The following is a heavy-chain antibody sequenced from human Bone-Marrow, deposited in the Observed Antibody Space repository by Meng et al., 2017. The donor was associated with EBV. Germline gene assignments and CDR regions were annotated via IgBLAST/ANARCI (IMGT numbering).Heavy chain of an antibody. CDR2: LIPMVGAP. Sequence: VQLLQVGAEVKKPGSSVKVSCRTSGGTFRSDAVSWVRQAPGQGLEWMGGLIPMVGAPHYAQKFQGRVTIIADESTSTHSMELNSLRSEDTAMYYCASESGRGFTPDYWGQGTLVTVSS. J-gene: IGHJ4*02. V-gene: IGHV1-69*01. D-gene: IGHD3-10*01. CDR1: GGTFRSDA. CDR3: ASESGRGFTPDY.